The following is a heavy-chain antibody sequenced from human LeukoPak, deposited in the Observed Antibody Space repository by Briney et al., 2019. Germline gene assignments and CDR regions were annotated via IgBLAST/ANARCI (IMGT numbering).Heavy chain of an antibody. CDR1: GFTFRSYE. CDR2: ISGGGEST. J-gene: IGHJ4*02. V-gene: IGHV3-48*03. D-gene: IGHD5-24*01. Sequence: PGGPLRLSCAASGFTFRSYEMNWVRHAPGRGLEWVSHISGGGESTVYPDAVKGRFIISRDNTKNSPYLQMNSLRVEDTGVYYCARRSGRRYEYWGQGVLVTVSP. CDR3: ARRSGRRYEY.